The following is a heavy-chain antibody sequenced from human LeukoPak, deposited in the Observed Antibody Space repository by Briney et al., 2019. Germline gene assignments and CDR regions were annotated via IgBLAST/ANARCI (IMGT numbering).Heavy chain of an antibody. D-gene: IGHD3-10*01. CDR1: GYTFTNYY. Sequence: WAALKVSCKASGYTFTNYYIHWVRQAPGQGLEWMGVISTSGGSTSYAQKFQGRLTMTRDTSTSAVDMELSSLRSEDTAVYYCARDRGLNVCPSDYWGQGTLVIV. V-gene: IGHV1-46*01. CDR3: ARDRGLNVCPSDY. J-gene: IGHJ4*02. CDR2: ISTSGGST.